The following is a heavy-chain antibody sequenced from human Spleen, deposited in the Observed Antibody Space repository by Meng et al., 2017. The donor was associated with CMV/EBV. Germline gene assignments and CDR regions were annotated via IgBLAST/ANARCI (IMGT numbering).Heavy chain of an antibody. J-gene: IGHJ2*01. CDR1: FSDYY. CDR2: ISSSGINT. V-gene: IGHV3-11*01. Sequence: FSDYYMVWFRQAPGKGLEWVSYISSSGINTFYADSVKGRFTVSRDNAKNSLFLQMDSLTAEDTAVYYCARDPDSTIFGVALHWFFDLWGRGTLVTVSS. CDR3: ARDPDSTIFGVALHWFFDL. D-gene: IGHD3-3*01.